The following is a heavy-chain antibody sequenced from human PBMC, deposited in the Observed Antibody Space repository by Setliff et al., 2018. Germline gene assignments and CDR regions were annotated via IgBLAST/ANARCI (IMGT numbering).Heavy chain of an antibody. Sequence: PGGSLRLSCAASGFTFSSFWMSWVRQSPGKGLEWVANINQDGSGKYYVDSVKGRFTISRDNAKNSLYLQMNSLRAEDTAVYYCARFACSGGSCYLSSSDYWGQGTLVTVSS. CDR1: GFTFSSFW. J-gene: IGHJ4*02. V-gene: IGHV3-7*01. CDR2: INQDGSGK. CDR3: ARFACSGGSCYLSSSDY. D-gene: IGHD2-15*01.